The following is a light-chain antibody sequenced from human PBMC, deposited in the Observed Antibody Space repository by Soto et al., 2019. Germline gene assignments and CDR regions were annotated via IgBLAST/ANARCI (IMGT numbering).Light chain of an antibody. V-gene: IGKV3-20*01. J-gene: IGKJ1*01. CDR1: QSVSSTS. Sequence: IVLTQSPGTLSLPPWERATLSCRASQSVSSTSFAWYQLRPGQAPRLLIYDTSARAGGIPARFSGSGSGTDFILTIDRLEPEDFAVYFCQQYDGSTWTFGQGTKVDIK. CDR2: DTS. CDR3: QQYDGSTWT.